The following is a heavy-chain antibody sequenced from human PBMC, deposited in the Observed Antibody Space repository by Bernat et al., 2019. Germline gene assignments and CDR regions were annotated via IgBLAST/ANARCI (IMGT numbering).Heavy chain of an antibody. CDR3: ARGHKGLEV. J-gene: IGHJ6*02. V-gene: IGHV3-7*04. CDR1: VLAFSNFW. CDR2: IKQDGSEK. Sequence: EVQLVESGGGLVQPGGSLRLSCGAYVLAFSNFWMSWVRQAPGKGLEWVAYIKQDGSEKYYLDSVKGRFAISRDNAKNSLFLQMNSLRVEDTALYYCARGHKGLEVWGQGTTVTVSS.